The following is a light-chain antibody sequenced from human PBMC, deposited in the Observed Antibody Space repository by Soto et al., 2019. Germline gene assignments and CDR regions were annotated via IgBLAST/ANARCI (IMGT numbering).Light chain of an antibody. CDR2: LNSDGSH. CDR3: QTWGTGTFYV. CDR1: SGHSSYA. Sequence: QLVLTQSPSASASLGASVKLTCTLSSGHSSYAIAWHQQQPEKGPRYLMKLNSDGSHSKGDGIPDRFSGSSSGAERYLTISSLQSEDEAYYYCQTWGTGTFYVFGTGNKLTVL. V-gene: IGLV4-69*01. J-gene: IGLJ1*01.